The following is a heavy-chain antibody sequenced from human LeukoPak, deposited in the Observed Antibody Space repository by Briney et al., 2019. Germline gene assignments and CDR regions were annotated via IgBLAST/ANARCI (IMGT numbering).Heavy chain of an antibody. J-gene: IGHJ4*02. CDR3: ARAFIGGWQYFDY. Sequence: SETLSLTCTVSGGSISSYYWSWIRQPPGKGLEWIAYIFYSGITNYNPSLNSRVTISVDTSKNQFSLKLSSVTAADTAVYYCARAFIGGWQYFDYWGQGTLVTVSS. V-gene: IGHV4-59*08. CDR1: GGSISSYY. D-gene: IGHD6-19*01. CDR2: IFYSGIT.